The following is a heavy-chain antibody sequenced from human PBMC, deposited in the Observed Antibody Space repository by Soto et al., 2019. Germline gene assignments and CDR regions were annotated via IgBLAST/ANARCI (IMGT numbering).Heavy chain of an antibody. Sequence: QVQLVQYGAEAKKPGASVKVSCKASGYTFINYGISWVRQAPGQGLEWMGWISASNGNTNYAQKFQGRVTMTTDTSTSTAYMELRSLRSDDTAVYYCAVGYSRSWYLDYWGQGTLVTVSS. CDR2: ISASNGNT. D-gene: IGHD6-13*01. CDR3: AVGYSRSWYLDY. J-gene: IGHJ4*02. V-gene: IGHV1-18*04. CDR1: GYTFINYG.